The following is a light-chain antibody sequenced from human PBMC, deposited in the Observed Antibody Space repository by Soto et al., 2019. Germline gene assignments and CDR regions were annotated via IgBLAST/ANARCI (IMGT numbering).Light chain of an antibody. CDR3: QQYYTLPLT. J-gene: IGKJ4*01. V-gene: IGKV4-1*01. CDR1: QSVLYSSNNENY. CDR2: WAS. Sequence: DIVLTQSPDSLAVPLGERATIYCKSSQSVLYSSNNENYLAWYQQKPGHPPKLLMYWASTREPGVPDRFSGSGSGTDFPLTISSLQSDDGAVYCCQQYYTLPLTFGGGTKVEIK.